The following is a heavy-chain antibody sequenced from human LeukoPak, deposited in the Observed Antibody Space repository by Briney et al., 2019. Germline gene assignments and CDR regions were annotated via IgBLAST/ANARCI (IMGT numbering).Heavy chain of an antibody. J-gene: IGHJ4*02. CDR2: IRSKGYGGYT. D-gene: IGHD3-10*01. Sequence: PGRSLRLSCIGSGFTFGDHAMPWVRQAPGKGLEWVGFIRSKGYGGYTEYAASVRVRFTISRDDYKSIAYQQMNSLKTEDTALYYCTRVYSGNDFDYWGQGTLVTVSS. CDR3: TRVYSGNDFDY. CDR1: GFTFGDHA. V-gene: IGHV3-49*04.